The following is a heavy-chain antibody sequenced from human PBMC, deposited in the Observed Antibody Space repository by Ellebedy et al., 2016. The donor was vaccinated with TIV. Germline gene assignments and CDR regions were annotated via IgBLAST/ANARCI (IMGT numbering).Heavy chain of an antibody. CDR2: ISTYNGNT. CDR3: GRLRAYSSSWFVDL. CDR1: RYNFTTYG. J-gene: IGHJ5*02. Sequence: AASVKVSCKASRYNFTTYGITWVRQAPGQGLEWMGWISTYNGNTKYVQRPQGRVTMTADRSTRTGYMDLSGLTSDDTAIYYCGRLRAYSSSWFVDLWGQGTLVTVSS. D-gene: IGHD6-13*01. V-gene: IGHV1-18*01.